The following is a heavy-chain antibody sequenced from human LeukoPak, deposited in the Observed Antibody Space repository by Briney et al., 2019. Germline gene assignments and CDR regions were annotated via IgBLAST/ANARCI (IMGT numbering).Heavy chain of an antibody. D-gene: IGHD3-10*01. CDR2: IWYDGSNK. J-gene: IGHJ5*02. Sequence: GRSPRLSCAASGFTFSSYGMHWVRQAPGKGLEWVAVIWYDGSNKYYADSVKGRFTISRDNSKNTLYLQMNSLRAEDTAVYYCASGQTYGSGRKGWFDPWGQGTLVTVSS. V-gene: IGHV3-33*01. CDR1: GFTFSSYG. CDR3: ASGQTYGSGRKGWFDP.